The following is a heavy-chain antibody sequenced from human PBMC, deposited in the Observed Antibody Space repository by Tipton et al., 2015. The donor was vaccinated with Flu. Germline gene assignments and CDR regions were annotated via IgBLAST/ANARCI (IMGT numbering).Heavy chain of an antibody. CDR1: GEALGSSFY. CDR2: VHTSAGT. V-gene: IGHV4-38-2*02. CDR3: ARGLYERRYFDY. Sequence: GEALGSSFYWAWIRQPPGRGLEWIANVHTSAGTYYNPSLKSRVTLSVDRSKNQFSLRLASVTAADTAAYYCARGLYERRYFDYWGQGTLVTVSS. D-gene: IGHD2/OR15-2a*01. J-gene: IGHJ4*02.